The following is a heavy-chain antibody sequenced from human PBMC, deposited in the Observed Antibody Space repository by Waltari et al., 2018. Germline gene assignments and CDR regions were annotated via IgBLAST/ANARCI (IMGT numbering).Heavy chain of an antibody. CDR2: INHSGAA. Sequence: QVQLQQCGAGLLKPSETLSLTCAVYGGSFSGNYWNWIRQPPGKGLGCIGEINHSGAATENPSLKSRVTISIDTSKNQFSLKLNSVTAADTAVYYCARGPDRAKAGIDWGQGTLVTVSS. D-gene: IGHD5-18*01. CDR1: GGSFSGNY. V-gene: IGHV4-34*01. CDR3: ARGPDRAKAGID. J-gene: IGHJ4*02.